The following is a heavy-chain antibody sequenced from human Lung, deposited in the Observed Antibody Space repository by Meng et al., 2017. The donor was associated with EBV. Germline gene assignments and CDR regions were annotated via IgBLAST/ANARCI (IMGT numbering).Heavy chain of an antibody. CDR1: GGSISSSNW. D-gene: IGHD3-10*01. Sequence: GHLQGAGPGLVKPSGTRSLTCVVSGGSISSSNWWSWVRQPPGKGLEWIGEIYDGGNTNYNPSLKSRVTISVDKSKNQFFLKVDSVTAADTAVYYCARGHGSGLYYRSFDFWGQGTLVTVSS. J-gene: IGHJ4*02. V-gene: IGHV4-4*02. CDR3: ARGHGSGLYYRSFDF. CDR2: IYDGGNT.